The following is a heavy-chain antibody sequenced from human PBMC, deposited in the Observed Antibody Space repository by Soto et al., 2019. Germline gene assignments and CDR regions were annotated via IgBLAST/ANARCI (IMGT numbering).Heavy chain of an antibody. CDR3: ARHYAMTTGTVNFNY. CDR2: IYYSGST. D-gene: IGHD4-17*01. Sequence: PSETLSLTCTVSGASITGSIHYWGWLRQPPGQGLEWIGSIYYSGSTYYNSSLKSRVTISVDTSKNQFSLKLSSVTAADTALYYCARHYAMTTGTVNFNYWGQGTLVAVSS. J-gene: IGHJ4*02. V-gene: IGHV4-39*01. CDR1: GASITGSIHY.